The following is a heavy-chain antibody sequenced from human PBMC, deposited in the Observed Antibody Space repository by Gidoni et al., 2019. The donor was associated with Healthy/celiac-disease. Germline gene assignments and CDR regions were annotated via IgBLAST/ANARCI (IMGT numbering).Heavy chain of an antibody. D-gene: IGHD5-18*01. CDR1: GCTFSSYT. Sequence: QVQLVQSGAEVKKPGSSVKVSCKASGCTFSSYTSSWVRQAPGPGLEWRGRIIPSLGIANYAQKFQGRVTITADKSTSTAYMELSSLRSEETAVYDGARDRGDSYGYYLDYWGQGTLVTVSS. CDR2: IIPSLGIA. J-gene: IGHJ4*02. V-gene: IGHV1-69*08. CDR3: ARDRGDSYGYYLDY.